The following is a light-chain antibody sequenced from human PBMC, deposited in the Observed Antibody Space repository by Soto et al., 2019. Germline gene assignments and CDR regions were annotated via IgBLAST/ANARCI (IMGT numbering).Light chain of an antibody. J-gene: IGKJ1*01. CDR1: QSVSSN. CDR2: GAS. Sequence: EIVMTQSPATLSVSPGERATLSCRASQSVSSNLAWYQQKPGQAPRLLISGASTRATGIPARFSGGGSGTEFTLTISSLQSEDFAVYYCQKYNNLPGTFGQGTKVEIK. V-gene: IGKV3-15*01. CDR3: QKYNNLPGT.